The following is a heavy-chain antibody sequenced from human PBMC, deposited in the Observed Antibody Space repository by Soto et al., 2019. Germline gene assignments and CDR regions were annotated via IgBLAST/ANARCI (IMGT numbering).Heavy chain of an antibody. J-gene: IGHJ4*02. CDR3: AKEVRGGYYDSSGYFLSAASRRFDY. CDR2: ISYDGSNK. D-gene: IGHD3-22*01. V-gene: IGHV3-30*18. Sequence: QVQLVESGGGVVQPGRSLRLSCAASGFTFSSYGMHWVRQAPGKGLEWVAVISYDGSNKYYADSVKGRFTISRDNSKNTLYLQMNSLRAEDTAVYYCAKEVRGGYYDSSGYFLSAASRRFDYWGQGTLVTVSS. CDR1: GFTFSSYG.